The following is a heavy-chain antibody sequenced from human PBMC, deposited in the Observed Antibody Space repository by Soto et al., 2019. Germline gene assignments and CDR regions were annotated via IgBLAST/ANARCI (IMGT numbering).Heavy chain of an antibody. CDR3: ARAHYGDYGYGMDV. J-gene: IGHJ6*02. D-gene: IGHD4-17*01. CDR1: GFTFSSYT. CDR2: ISSTSSDI. V-gene: IGHV3-21*04. Sequence: PGGSLRLSCAASGFTFSSYTMNWVRQAPGKGLEWVSSISSTSSDIYYADPVKGRFTISRDNAKNSLYQQMNSLRAEDTAVYYCARAHYGDYGYGMDVWGQGTTVTVSS.